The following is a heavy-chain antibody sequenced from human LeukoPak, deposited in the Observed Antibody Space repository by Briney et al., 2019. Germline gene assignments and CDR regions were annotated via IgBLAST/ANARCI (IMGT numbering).Heavy chain of an antibody. CDR3: ARSLLPYYFDY. D-gene: IGHD3-22*01. V-gene: IGHV4-34*01. Sequence: SETLSLTCAVYGGSFSGYYWSWIRQPPGKGLEWIGEINHSGSTNYNPSLKSRVTISVDTSKNQFSLKLSSVTAADTAVYYCARSLLPYYFDYWGQGTLVTVSS. CDR2: INHSGST. CDR1: GGSFSGYY. J-gene: IGHJ4*02.